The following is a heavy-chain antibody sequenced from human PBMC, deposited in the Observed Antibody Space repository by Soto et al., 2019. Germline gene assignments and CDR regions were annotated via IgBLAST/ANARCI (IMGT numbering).Heavy chain of an antibody. Sequence: QVQLVQSGAEVKKPGASVKVSCKVSAYSLTDLSMHWVRQAPGKGLEWMGGFHPEDGETIYAQKFQGRVTMNEDTSTDTAYMELSSLRSEDTAVYYCATSGSSGYYSKKYFHHWGQGTLVTVS. D-gene: IGHD3-22*01. J-gene: IGHJ1*01. CDR1: AYSLTDLS. CDR3: ATSGSSGYYSKKYFHH. V-gene: IGHV1-24*01. CDR2: FHPEDGET.